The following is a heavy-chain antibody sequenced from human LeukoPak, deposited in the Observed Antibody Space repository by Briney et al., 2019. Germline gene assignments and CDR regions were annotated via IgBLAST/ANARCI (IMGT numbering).Heavy chain of an antibody. D-gene: IGHD2-2*01. CDR3: ARVEYIVVVPAANLTNWFDP. J-gene: IGHJ5*02. CDR2: IYHSGST. V-gene: IGHV4-38-2*01. CDR1: RYSLSRGFY. Sequence: SGTLSLTRVVSRYSLSRGFYWGWIRQPPGKGLEWIGSIYHSGSTYYNPSLKSRVTISVDTSKNQFSLKLSSVTAADTAVYYCARVEYIVVVPAANLTNWFDPWGQGTLVTVSS.